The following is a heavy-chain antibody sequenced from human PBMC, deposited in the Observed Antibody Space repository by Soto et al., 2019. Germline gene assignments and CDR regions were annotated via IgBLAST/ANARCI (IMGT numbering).Heavy chain of an antibody. CDR3: ARDADELLWFGATGGFYFDY. D-gene: IGHD3-10*01. V-gene: IGHV3-30-3*01. CDR1: GFTFSSYA. J-gene: IGHJ4*02. Sequence: GGSLRLSCAASGFTFSSYAMHWVRQAPGKGLEWVAVISYDGSNKYYADSVKGRFTISRDNSKNTLYLQMNSLRAEDTAVYYCARDADELLWFGATGGFYFDYWGQGTLVTVSS. CDR2: ISYDGSNK.